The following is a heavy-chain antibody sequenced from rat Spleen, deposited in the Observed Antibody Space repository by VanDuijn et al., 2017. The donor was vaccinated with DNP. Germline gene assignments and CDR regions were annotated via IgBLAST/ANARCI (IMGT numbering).Heavy chain of an antibody. CDR1: GFTFSDYA. V-gene: IGHV5-7*01. CDR2: VIYDGRGT. CDR3: ATSGYGFDGYPFTY. D-gene: IGHD1-12*03. J-gene: IGHJ3*01. Sequence: EVQLVESGGGLVQPGRSLKLSCAASGFTFSDYAMAWVRQSPQRGLEWVATVIYDGRGTNYRDSVKGRFTISRDNAKSSLYLQMDSLRSEDTATYYCATSGYGFDGYPFTYWGQGTLVTVSS.